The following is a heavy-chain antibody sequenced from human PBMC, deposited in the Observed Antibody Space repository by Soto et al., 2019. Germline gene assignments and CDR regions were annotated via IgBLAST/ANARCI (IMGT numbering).Heavy chain of an antibody. Sequence: QLQLQESGSGLVKPSQTLSLTCAVSGGSISSGGYSWSWIRQPPGKGLEWIGYIYHSGSTYYNPSLQSRVTISVDRSKNQFSLKLSSVTAADTAVYYCAREHIVGYNWFDPWGQGTLVTVSS. CDR3: AREHIVGYNWFDP. V-gene: IGHV4-30-2*01. CDR2: IYHSGST. J-gene: IGHJ5*02. D-gene: IGHD2-21*01. CDR1: GGSISSGGYS.